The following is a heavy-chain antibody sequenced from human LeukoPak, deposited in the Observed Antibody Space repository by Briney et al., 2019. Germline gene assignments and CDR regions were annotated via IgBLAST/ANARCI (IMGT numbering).Heavy chain of an antibody. Sequence: SETLSLTCAVYGGSFSGYYWSWIRQPPGKGLEWIGEINHSGSTNYNPSLKSRVTISVDTSKNQFSLKLSSVTAADTAVYYCARGELDVGDYYYFDYWGQGTLVTVSS. CDR3: ARGELDVGDYYYFDY. J-gene: IGHJ4*02. D-gene: IGHD4-17*01. CDR2: INHSGST. CDR1: GGSFSGYY. V-gene: IGHV4-34*01.